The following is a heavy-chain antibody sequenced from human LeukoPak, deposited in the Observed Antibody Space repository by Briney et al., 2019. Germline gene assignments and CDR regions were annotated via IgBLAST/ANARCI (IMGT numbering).Heavy chain of an antibody. CDR2: IRGSGETT. V-gene: IGHV3-23*01. D-gene: IGHD5-18*01. CDR3: AIDDSSGHTSGFGY. J-gene: IGHJ4*02. Sequence: GGSLRLSCAGSGFTFSSYAMSWVRQAPGKGLECVSSIRGSGETTYYADSAKGRFTISRDRSKNTLHLVMNSLRVEDTAVYYCAIDDSSGHTSGFGYWGQGILVTVSS. CDR1: GFTFSSYA.